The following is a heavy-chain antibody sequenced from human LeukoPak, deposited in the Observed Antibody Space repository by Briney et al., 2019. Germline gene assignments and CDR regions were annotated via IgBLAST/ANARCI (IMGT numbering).Heavy chain of an antibody. CDR2: IKQDGSEK. CDR1: GFTFSSYW. D-gene: IGHD6-19*01. J-gene: IGHJ4*02. Sequence: GGSLRLSCAASGFTFSSYWMSWVRQAPGKGLEWVANIKQDGSEKYYVDSVKGRFTISRDNAKNSLYLQMNSLRAEDTAVYYCARLRIAVAGRNDYWGQGTLVTVSS. CDR3: ARLRIAVAGRNDY. V-gene: IGHV3-7*01.